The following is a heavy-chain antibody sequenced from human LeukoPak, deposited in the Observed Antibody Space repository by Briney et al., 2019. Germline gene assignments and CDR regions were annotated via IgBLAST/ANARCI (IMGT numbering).Heavy chain of an antibody. CDR3: ASTPNGVAAIYFDY. V-gene: IGHV3-30*04. D-gene: IGHD2-15*01. CDR2: ISYDGSNK. Sequence: GGSLRLSSAASGFIFSNYAMHWVRQAPGKGLEWVAVISYDGSNKYYADSVKGRFTISRDNAKNTLYLQMNSLRAGDTAVYYCASTPNGVAAIYFDYWGQGTLVTVSS. CDR1: GFIFSNYA. J-gene: IGHJ4*02.